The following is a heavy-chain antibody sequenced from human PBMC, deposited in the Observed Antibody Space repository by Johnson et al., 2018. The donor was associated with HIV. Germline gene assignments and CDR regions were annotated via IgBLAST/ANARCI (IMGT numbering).Heavy chain of an antibody. CDR3: AREFWGTSSPFDI. D-gene: IGHD3-16*01. Sequence: VQLVESGGGLVQPGGSLRLSCAASGFTFSSNAMSWVRQAPGKGLEWVSGISGSGGSTYYADSVKGRFTISRDTAQNSVYLQMNSLRVDDTAVYYCAREFWGTSSPFDIWGQGTMVTVSS. V-gene: IGHV3-23*04. CDR2: ISGSGGST. J-gene: IGHJ3*02. CDR1: GFTFSSNA.